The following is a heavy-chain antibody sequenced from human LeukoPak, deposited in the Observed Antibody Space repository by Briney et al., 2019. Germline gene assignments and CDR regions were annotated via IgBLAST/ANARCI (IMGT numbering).Heavy chain of an antibody. CDR3: ARGVSYYDSSGYYNEYFQH. J-gene: IGHJ1*01. D-gene: IGHD3-22*01. Sequence: SETLSLTCTVSGGSISSYYWSWIRQPPGKGLEWIGYIYYSGSTNYNPSLKSRVSISVDTSKNQFSLKLSSVTAAGTAVYYCARGVSYYDSSGYYNEYFQHWGQGTLVTVSS. CDR2: IYYSGST. CDR1: GGSISSYY. V-gene: IGHV4-59*08.